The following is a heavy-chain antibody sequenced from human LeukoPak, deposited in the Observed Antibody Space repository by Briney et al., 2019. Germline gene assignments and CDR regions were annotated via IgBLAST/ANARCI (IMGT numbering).Heavy chain of an antibody. CDR3: ARDLLYDSSGYPSHWFDP. J-gene: IGHJ5*02. V-gene: IGHV4-30-4*01. Sequence: TPSQTLSLTCTVSGGSISSGDYYWSWIRQPPGKGLEWIGYILYSGSTYYNPSLKSRVTMSVDTSKNQFSLKLSSVTAADTAVYYCARDLLYDSSGYPSHWFDPWGQGTLVTVSS. D-gene: IGHD3-22*01. CDR1: GGSISSGDYY. CDR2: ILYSGST.